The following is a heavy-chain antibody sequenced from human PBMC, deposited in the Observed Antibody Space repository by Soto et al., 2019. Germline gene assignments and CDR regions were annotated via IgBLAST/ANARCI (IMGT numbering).Heavy chain of an antibody. D-gene: IGHD3-22*01. CDR2: IYYSGST. CDR3: ARCYYDSSEYYFDY. CDR1: GGSISSGGYY. Sequence: SETLSLTCTVSGGSISSGGYYWSWIRQHPGKGLEWIGYIYYSGSTYYNPSLKSRVTISVDASKNQFSLKLSSVTAADTAVYYCARCYYDSSEYYFDYWGQGTLVTVSS. V-gene: IGHV4-31*03. J-gene: IGHJ4*02.